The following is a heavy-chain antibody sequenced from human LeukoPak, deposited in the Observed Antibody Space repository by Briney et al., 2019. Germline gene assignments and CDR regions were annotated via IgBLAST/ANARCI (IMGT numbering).Heavy chain of an antibody. CDR1: GYTFTSYY. CDR3: AREGGIIAVAGTGFDY. J-gene: IGHJ4*02. V-gene: IGHV1-46*01. Sequence: AASVKVSCKASGYTFTSYYMHWVRQAPGQGLEWMGIINPSCGRTSYAQKFQGRRTMTREESTSDVYMQLSSLGSADTAVYYCAREGGIIAVAGTGFDYWGQGTLVTVSS. CDR2: INPSCGRT. D-gene: IGHD6-19*01.